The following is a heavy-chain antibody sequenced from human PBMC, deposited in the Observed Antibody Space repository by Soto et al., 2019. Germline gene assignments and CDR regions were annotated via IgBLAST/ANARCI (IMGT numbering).Heavy chain of an antibody. V-gene: IGHV4-4*02. D-gene: IGHD2-8*02. CDR2: IYHSGST. Sequence: SETLSLTCAVSGYSISSSYWWGWVRQPPGKGLEWIGEIYHSGSTYYNPSLKSRVTISVDTSKNQFSLKLTSATAADTAVYYYASRDWSWATSPCYFDYWGQGILVTVSS. CDR1: GYSISSSYW. CDR3: ASRDWSWATSPCYFDY. J-gene: IGHJ4*02.